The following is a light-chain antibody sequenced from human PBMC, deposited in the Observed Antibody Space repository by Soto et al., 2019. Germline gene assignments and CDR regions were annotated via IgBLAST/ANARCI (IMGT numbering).Light chain of an antibody. CDR2: DVS. CDR1: SSDVGGYNY. Sequence: QSLLTQPASVYGSPGRSITISCPGTSSDVGGYNYVSWYQQHPGKAPKLMIYDVSNRPSGVSNRFSGSKSGNTASLTISGLQAEDEADYYCNSYTSGSTYVFGTGTKVTVL. V-gene: IGLV2-14*01. J-gene: IGLJ1*01. CDR3: NSYTSGSTYV.